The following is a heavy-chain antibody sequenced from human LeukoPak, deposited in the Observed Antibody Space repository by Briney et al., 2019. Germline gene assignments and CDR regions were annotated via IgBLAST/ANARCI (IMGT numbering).Heavy chain of an antibody. J-gene: IGHJ4*02. CDR3: ARHGGPLYGSGSYPDY. V-gene: IGHV4-39*01. CDR1: GGSISSSYYY. CDR2: IYSSGST. D-gene: IGHD3-10*01. Sequence: SETLSLTCTVSGGSISSSYYYWGWIRQPPGKGLEWIGSIYSSGSTYYNPSLKSRVTISVDTSKNQFSLKLSSVTAADTAVYYCARHGGPLYGSGSYPDYWGQGTLVTVSS.